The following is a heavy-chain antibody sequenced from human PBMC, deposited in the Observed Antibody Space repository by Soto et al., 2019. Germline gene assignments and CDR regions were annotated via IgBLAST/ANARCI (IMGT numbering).Heavy chain of an antibody. J-gene: IGHJ6*03. CDR2: INAGSGNT. CDR3: SRFLVPAAMPNQDYYYMDV. Sequence: EASVKVSCKASGYTFTSYAMHWVRQAPGQRLKWMGWINAGSGNTKYSQKFQGRVTITRDTFASTAYMELSSLRSVDTAVYYFSRFLVPAAMPNQDYYYMDVWGKGTTVTVSS. CDR1: GYTFTSYA. V-gene: IGHV1-3*01. D-gene: IGHD2-2*01.